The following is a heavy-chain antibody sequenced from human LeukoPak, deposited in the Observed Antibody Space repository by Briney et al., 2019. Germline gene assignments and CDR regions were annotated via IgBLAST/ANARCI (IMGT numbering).Heavy chain of an antibody. CDR2: ISAYNGNT. V-gene: IGHV1-18*01. Sequence: ASVKVSCKASGYTFTSYGISWVRQAPGQGLEWMGWISAYNGNTNYAQKLQGRVTMTTDTSTSTAYMELRSLRSDDTAVYYCARVSVVVTATPITNFDYWGQGTLVTVSS. D-gene: IGHD2-21*02. J-gene: IGHJ4*02. CDR1: GYTFTSYG. CDR3: ARVSVVVTATPITNFDY.